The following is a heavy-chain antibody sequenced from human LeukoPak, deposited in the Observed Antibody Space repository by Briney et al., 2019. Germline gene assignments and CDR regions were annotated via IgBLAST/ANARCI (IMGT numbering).Heavy chain of an antibody. Sequence: SETLSLTCTVSGGSISSGSYYWSWIRQPAGKGLEWIGRIYTSGSTNYNPSLKSRVTISVDTSKNQFSLKLSSVTAADTAVYYCARADVVVTAYLDYWGQGTLVTVSS. D-gene: IGHD2-21*02. CDR3: ARADVVVTAYLDY. J-gene: IGHJ4*02. CDR2: IYTSGST. V-gene: IGHV4-61*02. CDR1: GGSISSGSYY.